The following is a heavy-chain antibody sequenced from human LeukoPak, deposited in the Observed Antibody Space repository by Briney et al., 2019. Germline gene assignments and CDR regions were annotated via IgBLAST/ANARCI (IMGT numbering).Heavy chain of an antibody. CDR3: AKSGSGSNFGC. V-gene: IGHV3-23*01. D-gene: IGHD1-26*01. CDR2: ISSSGDNT. J-gene: IGHJ4*02. CDR1: GFTFSTYG. Sequence: GGSLRLPCAASGFTFSTYGMSWVRQAPGKGLEWVSSISSSGDNTYYADSEKGRFTISRDNSKNTLSLQMNSLTADDTAVYFCAKSGSGSNFGCWGQGTLVTVSS.